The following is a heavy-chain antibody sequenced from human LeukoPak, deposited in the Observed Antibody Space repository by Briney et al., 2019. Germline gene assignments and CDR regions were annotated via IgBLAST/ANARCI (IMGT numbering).Heavy chain of an antibody. D-gene: IGHD2-2*01. CDR2: IYTSGST. CDR3: ARVGSEGYCSSTSCREYFQH. Sequence: SETLSLTCTVSGGSISSYYWSWIRQPAGKGLEGIGRIYTSGSTNYNPSLKSRGTMSVATSKNQFSLKLSSVTAADTAVYYCARVGSEGYCSSTSCREYFQHWGQGTLVTVSS. CDR1: GGSISSYY. J-gene: IGHJ1*01. V-gene: IGHV4-4*07.